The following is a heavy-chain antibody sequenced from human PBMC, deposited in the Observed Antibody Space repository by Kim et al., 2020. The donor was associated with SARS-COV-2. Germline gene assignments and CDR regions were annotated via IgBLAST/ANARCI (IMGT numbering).Heavy chain of an antibody. CDR2: INSGGTLT. CDR1: GFTFISSW. J-gene: IGHJ4*02. CDR3: ARDLGTD. D-gene: IGHD1-1*01. V-gene: IGHV3-74*03. Sequence: GGSLRLSCAASGFTFISSWMHWVRQAPGKGLVWVARINSGGTLTTYADAVKGRFTISRDNAKNTLYLQMNSLRGEDTAVYFCARDLGTDWGQGTLVTVSS.